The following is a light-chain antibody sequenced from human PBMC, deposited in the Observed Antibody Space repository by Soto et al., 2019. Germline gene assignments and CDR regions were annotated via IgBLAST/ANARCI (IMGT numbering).Light chain of an antibody. V-gene: IGKV3-15*01. CDR3: QQYNNWPPWT. CDR2: GAS. CDR1: QSVSSN. Sequence: EIVMTQSPATLSVSPGESATLSCRASQSVSSNLAWYQQKPGQAPSLLIYGASIRATGIPARFSGSGSGTDFPLTISSLQSEDFAVYYCQQYNNWPPWTFGPGTKVEIK. J-gene: IGKJ1*01.